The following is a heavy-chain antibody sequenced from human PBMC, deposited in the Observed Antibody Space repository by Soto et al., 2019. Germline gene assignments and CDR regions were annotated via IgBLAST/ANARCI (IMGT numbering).Heavy chain of an antibody. CDR1: GGSISSGGYS. D-gene: IGHD3-22*01. J-gene: IGHJ1*01. CDR2: IYHSGST. Sequence: QLQLQESGSGLVKPSQTLSLTCAVSGGSISSGGYSWSWIRQPPGKGLEWIGYIYHSGSTYYNPSLKSRVTISEDRSKNQFSLKLSSVTAADTAVYYCARVKYYYDSSGYYSEYFQHWGQGTLVTVSS. V-gene: IGHV4-30-2*01. CDR3: ARVKYYYDSSGYYSEYFQH.